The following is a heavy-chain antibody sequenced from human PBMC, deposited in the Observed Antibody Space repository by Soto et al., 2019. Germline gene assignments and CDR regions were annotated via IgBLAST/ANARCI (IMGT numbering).Heavy chain of an antibody. V-gene: IGHV4-39*01. D-gene: IGHD1-26*01. CDR2: IYYSGST. CDR1: GGSISSSSYY. J-gene: IGHJ6*02. CDR3: ARLGAELHYYYGMDV. Sequence: PSETLSLTCTVSGGSISSSSYYWGWIRQPPGKGLEWIGSIYYSGSTYYNPSLKSRVTISVDTSKNQFSLKLSSVTAADTAVYYCARLGAELHYYYGMDVWGQGTTVT.